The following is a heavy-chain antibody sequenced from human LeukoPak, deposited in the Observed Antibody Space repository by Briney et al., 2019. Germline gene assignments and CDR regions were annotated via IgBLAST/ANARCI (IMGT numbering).Heavy chain of an antibody. CDR2: ISYDGSNK. J-gene: IGHJ6*03. Sequence: GGSLRLSCAASGFTFSSYGMHWVRQAPGKGLEWVAVISYDGSNKYYADSVKGRFTISRDNSKNTLYLQMNSLRSEDTAVYYCASGSTIFGVVNYYYMDVWGKGTTVTVSS. D-gene: IGHD3-3*01. V-gene: IGHV3-30*03. CDR1: GFTFSSYG. CDR3: ASGSTIFGVVNYYYMDV.